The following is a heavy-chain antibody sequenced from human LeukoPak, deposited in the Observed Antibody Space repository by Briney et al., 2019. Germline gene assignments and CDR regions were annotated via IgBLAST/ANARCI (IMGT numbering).Heavy chain of an antibody. CDR1: GFTFSSYA. CDR3: ARHYGP. J-gene: IGHJ5*02. V-gene: IGHV3-30-3*01. D-gene: IGHD3-16*01. CDR2: ISYDGSNK. Sequence: GGSLRLSCAASGFTFSSYAMHWVRQAPGKGLEWVAVISYDGSNKYYADSVKGRFTISRDNSKNTLYLQMNSLRAEDTAVYYCARHYGPWGQGTLVTVSS.